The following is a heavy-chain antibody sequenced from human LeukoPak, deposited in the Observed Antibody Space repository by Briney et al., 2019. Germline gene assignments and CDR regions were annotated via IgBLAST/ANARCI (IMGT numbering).Heavy chain of an antibody. CDR2: MNPNSGNT. V-gene: IGHV1-8*01. CDR3: ARDRKPTYYYVEYGY. Sequence: ASVKVSCKASGYTFTSYDINWVRQAPGQGLEWMGWMNPNSGNTGYAQKFQGRVTMTRNTSISTAYMELSSLRSEDTAVYYCARDRKPTYYYVEYGYWGQGTQVTVSS. D-gene: IGHD3-10*02. CDR1: GYTFTSYD. J-gene: IGHJ4*02.